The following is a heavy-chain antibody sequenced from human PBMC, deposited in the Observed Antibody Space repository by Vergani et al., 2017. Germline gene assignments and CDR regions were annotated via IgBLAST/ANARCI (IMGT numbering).Heavy chain of an antibody. D-gene: IGHD4-17*01. Sequence: EVQLVESGGGLAPPGGSLRLSCAASGFTFSNYWMSWVRQAPGKGLEWLANIKQDGSEQYYVDSVKGRFTIFRDNAEKSVYVQMNSLRADEDAAVYFCVGTAGPGVTTSPMFDHWGQGTLVIVSS. CDR1: GFTFSNYW. J-gene: IGHJ4*02. V-gene: IGHV3-7*01. CDR3: VGTAGPGVTTSPMFDH. CDR2: IKQDGSEQ.